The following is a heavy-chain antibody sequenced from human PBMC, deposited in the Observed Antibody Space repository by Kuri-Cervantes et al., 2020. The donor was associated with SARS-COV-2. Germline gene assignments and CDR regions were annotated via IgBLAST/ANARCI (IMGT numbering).Heavy chain of an antibody. D-gene: IGHD6-13*01. J-gene: IGHJ5*02. V-gene: IGHV1-18*01. CDR1: SYTFTSYG. Sequence: ASVKVSCKASSYTFTSYGISWVRQAPGQGLEWMGWISAYNGNTNYAQKLQGRVTMTTDTSTSTAYMELRSLRSDDTAVYYCARAIAAADPTGWFDPWGQGTLVTVSS. CDR3: ARAIAAADPTGWFDP. CDR2: ISAYNGNT.